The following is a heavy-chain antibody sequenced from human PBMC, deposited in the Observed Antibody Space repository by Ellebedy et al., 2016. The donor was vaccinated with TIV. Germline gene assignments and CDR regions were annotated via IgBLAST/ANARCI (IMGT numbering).Heavy chain of an antibody. V-gene: IGHV3-53*01. CDR3: VRDLNV. CDR1: GFTLSSNY. CDR2: SFRCLDS. Sequence: GESLKISCAASGFTLSSNYMSWVRQAPGKGPEWISVSFRCLDSYYVDSDSVKGRFTVSRDDSKNTLFLQMNSLRVEDTAVYYCVRDLNVWGQGTLVTVSS. J-gene: IGHJ4*02.